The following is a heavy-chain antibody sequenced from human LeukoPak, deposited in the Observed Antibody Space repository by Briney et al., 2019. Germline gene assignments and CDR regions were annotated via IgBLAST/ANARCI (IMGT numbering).Heavy chain of an antibody. CDR3: AREGTTGWAF. Sequence: SETLSLTCTVPGGSISSYYWRWFRQPPGKGLEWIGYIYYSGSTKYNPSFNSRVTMSVDTSKNQISLKLSSVTAADTAVYFGAREGTTGWAFWGQGTLVTVSS. CDR1: GGSISSYY. V-gene: IGHV4-59*01. D-gene: IGHD1-1*01. CDR2: IYYSGST. J-gene: IGHJ4*02.